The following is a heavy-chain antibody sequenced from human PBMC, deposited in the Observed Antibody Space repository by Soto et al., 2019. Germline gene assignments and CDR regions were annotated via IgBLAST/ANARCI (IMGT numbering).Heavy chain of an antibody. CDR2: VYYSGST. CDR3: ARVVGGYFDY. D-gene: IGHD3-10*01. V-gene: IGHV4-31*03. Sequence: QVQLQESGPGLVKPSQTLSLTCTVSSGSISSVGYYWNWIRQHPGKGLEWIGYVYYSGSTYFNPSLKRRVTITVDTSKNQFSLKLSSVTAADTAVYYCARVVGGYFDYWGQGTLVTVSS. J-gene: IGHJ4*02. CDR1: SGSISSVGYY.